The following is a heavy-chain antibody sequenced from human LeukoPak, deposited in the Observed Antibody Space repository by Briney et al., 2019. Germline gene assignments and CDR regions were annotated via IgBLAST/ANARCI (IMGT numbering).Heavy chain of an antibody. CDR2: INHSGST. CDR3: ARVTFRGSGSYPFDY. Sequence: SETLSLTCAVYGGSFSGYYWSWIRQPPGKGLEWIGEINHSGSTNYNPSLKSRVTISVDTSKNQLSLKLSSVTAADTAVYYCARVTFRGSGSYPFDYWGQGTLVTVSS. V-gene: IGHV4-34*01. CDR1: GGSFSGYY. D-gene: IGHD1-26*01. J-gene: IGHJ4*02.